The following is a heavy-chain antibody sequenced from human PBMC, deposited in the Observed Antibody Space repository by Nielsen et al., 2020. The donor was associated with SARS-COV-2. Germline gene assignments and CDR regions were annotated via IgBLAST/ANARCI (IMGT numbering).Heavy chain of an antibody. J-gene: IGHJ4*02. Sequence: ASVKVSCKASGYPFSSVYIYWVRQAPGKGLEWMGIVNPVVGSTNYVQKFQGRVTMTRDTSTSTVYMELSSLRSEDTAVYYCARGGFSRTSNIDFWGQGTLVTVSS. CDR2: VNPVVGST. CDR3: ARGGFSRTSNIDF. D-gene: IGHD6-6*01. CDR1: GYPFSSVY. V-gene: IGHV1-46*01.